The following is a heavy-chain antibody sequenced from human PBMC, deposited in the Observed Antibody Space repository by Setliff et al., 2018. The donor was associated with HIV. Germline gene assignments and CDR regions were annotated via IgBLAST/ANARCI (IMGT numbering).Heavy chain of an antibody. CDR3: ARCNSSGPRYGFDI. CDR2: ISGYNGNT. J-gene: IGHJ3*02. D-gene: IGHD6-19*01. Sequence: ASVKVSCKASGYTFTSYGISWVRQAPGQGLEWMGWISGYNGNTKYAQRFQGRVAMTTETSTSTAYMEMRSLRSDDTAVYYCARCNSSGPRYGFDIWGQGTMVTVSS. CDR1: GYTFTSYG. V-gene: IGHV1-18*01.